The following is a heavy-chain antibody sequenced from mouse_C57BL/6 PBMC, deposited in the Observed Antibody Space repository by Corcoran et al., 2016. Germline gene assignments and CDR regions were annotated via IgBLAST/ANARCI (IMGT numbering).Heavy chain of an antibody. J-gene: IGHJ2*01. CDR1: GYTFTTYG. V-gene: IGHV9-3*01. Sequence: QIQLVQSGPELKKPGETVKISCKASGYTFTTYGMSWVKQAPGKGLKWMGWINTYSGVPTYADDFKGRFAFSLETSASTAYLQINNLKNEDTATYFCARSSYGNYRRDYFDYWGQGTTLTVSS. CDR2: INTYSGVP. CDR3: ARSSYGNYRRDYFDY. D-gene: IGHD2-10*01.